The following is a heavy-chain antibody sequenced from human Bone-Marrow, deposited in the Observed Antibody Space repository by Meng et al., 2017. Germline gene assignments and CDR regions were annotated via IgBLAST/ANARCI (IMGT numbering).Heavy chain of an antibody. V-gene: IGHV4-34*01. CDR3: ARGPTTMAHDFDY. J-gene: IGHJ4*02. D-gene: IGHD4-11*01. Sequence: QWGQGLLNPSVTRSLTFVVAGGSFSDYYWSWIRQPPGKGLEWIGEINHSGSTNYNPSLESRATISVDTSQNNLSLKLSSVTAADSAVYYCARGPTTMAHDFDYWGQGTLVTVSS. CDR2: INHSGST. CDR1: GGSFSDYY.